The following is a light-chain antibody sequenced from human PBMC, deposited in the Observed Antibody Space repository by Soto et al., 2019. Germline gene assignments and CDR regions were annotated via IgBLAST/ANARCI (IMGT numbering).Light chain of an antibody. Sequence: QPVLTQPPSASGTPGQRVTISCSGSSSNIGSNYVYWYQQLPGTAPKLLIYRNNQRPSGVPDRFSGSKSGTSGSLAISGLRSEDEADYYCAAWDDSLSGRVFGGGTKVTVL. CDR3: AAWDDSLSGRV. CDR2: RNN. J-gene: IGLJ2*01. V-gene: IGLV1-47*01. CDR1: SSNIGSNY.